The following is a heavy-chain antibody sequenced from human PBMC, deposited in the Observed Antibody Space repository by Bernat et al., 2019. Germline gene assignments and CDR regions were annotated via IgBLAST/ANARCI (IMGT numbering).Heavy chain of an antibody. J-gene: IGHJ4*02. Sequence: EVQLVESEGGLVKPGGSLRLSCAASGFTFSNAWMNWVRQAPGKGLEWFGRIKSKTDGGTTDYAAPVKGRFTISRDDSKNTLYLQMNSLRAEDTAVYYCARTGIAVGGVENYFDYWGQGTLVTVSS. V-gene: IGHV3-15*07. CDR3: ARTGIAVGGVENYFDY. CDR1: GFTFSNAW. CDR2: IKSKTDGGTT. D-gene: IGHD6-19*01.